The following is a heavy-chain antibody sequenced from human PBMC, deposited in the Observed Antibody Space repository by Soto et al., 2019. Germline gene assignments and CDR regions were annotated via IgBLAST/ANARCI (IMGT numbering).Heavy chain of an antibody. Sequence: GGSLRLSCAASGFTFSSYAMSWVHQAPGKGLEWVSGISGSGLSTNYADSVKGRFTISRDNSKNTLYLQMNSLRAEDTAVYYCAKMTTRRFDYWGQGTLVTVSS. CDR1: GFTFSSYA. CDR2: ISGSGLST. CDR3: AKMTTRRFDY. J-gene: IGHJ4*02. D-gene: IGHD4-17*01. V-gene: IGHV3-23*01.